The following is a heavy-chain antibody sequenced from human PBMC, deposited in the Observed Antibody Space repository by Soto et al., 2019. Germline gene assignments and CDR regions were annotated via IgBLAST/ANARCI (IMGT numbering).Heavy chain of an antibody. V-gene: IGHV4-39*01. CDR2: IYYSGST. CDR1: GSSISSSSYY. CDR3: ASSRVRRASLLYYYYCMDV. D-gene: IGHD3-10*01. J-gene: IGHJ6*02. Sequence: SETLSLTCTVSGSSISSSSYYWGWIRQPPGKGLEWIGSIYYSGSTYNNPSLKSRVTISVDTSKNQFSLKLSSVTAADTAVYYCASSRVRRASLLYYYYCMDVWGQGTTVTVSS.